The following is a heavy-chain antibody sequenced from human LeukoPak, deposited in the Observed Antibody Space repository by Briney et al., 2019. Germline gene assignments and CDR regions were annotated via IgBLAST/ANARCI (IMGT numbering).Heavy chain of an antibody. J-gene: IGHJ4*02. V-gene: IGHV3-23*01. CDR3: AKDWVVRGVISY. Sequence: GGSLRLSCAASGFTFSSYTMNWVRQALGQGLEWVSTISDPHSGSQTHYADSVKGRFTISRDDSQNTVYLQMDSLRAEDTAVYYCAKDWVVRGVISYWGQGTLVTVSS. CDR1: GFTFSSYT. D-gene: IGHD3-10*01. CDR2: ISDPHSGSQT.